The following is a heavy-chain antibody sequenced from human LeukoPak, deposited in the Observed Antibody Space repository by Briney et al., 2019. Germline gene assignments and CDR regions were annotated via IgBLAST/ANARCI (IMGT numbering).Heavy chain of an antibody. J-gene: IGHJ5*02. D-gene: IGHD1-26*01. Sequence: PSETLSLTCAVFGGSFSPFSGYYWSWIRQPPGKGLEWIGEISHTGSTKYNSSLKSRITISVDTSKNQFSLKLTSVTAADTAVYYCARHVGINWFDPWGQGTLVTVSS. CDR1: GGSFSPFSGYY. CDR2: ISHTGST. V-gene: IGHV4-34*01. CDR3: ARHVGINWFDP.